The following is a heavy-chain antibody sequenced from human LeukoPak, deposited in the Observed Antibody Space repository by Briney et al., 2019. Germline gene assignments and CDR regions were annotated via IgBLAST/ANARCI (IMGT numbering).Heavy chain of an antibody. Sequence: PGGSLRLSCAASGXTFSSYELNWVRQAPGKGLEWVSYISSGRTIYYADSVKGRFTISRDNAKNSLYLQMNSLRAEDTAVYYCASPMGARGYWGQGTLVTVSS. CDR2: ISSGRTI. J-gene: IGHJ4*02. D-gene: IGHD1-26*01. CDR1: GXTFSSYE. V-gene: IGHV3-48*03. CDR3: ASPMGARGY.